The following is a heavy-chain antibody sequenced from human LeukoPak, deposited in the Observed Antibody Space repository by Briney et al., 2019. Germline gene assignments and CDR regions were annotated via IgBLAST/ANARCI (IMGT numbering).Heavy chain of an antibody. V-gene: IGHV1-2*06. CDR1: GYTFTGYY. CDR2: INPNSGGT. Sequence: GASVKVSCKASGYTFTGYYVHWVRQAPGQGLEWMGRINPNSGGTNYAQKFQGRVTMTRDTSISTAYMELSRLRSDDTAVYYCARVKYGSGSQTFDYWGQGTLVTVSS. D-gene: IGHD3-10*01. CDR3: ARVKYGSGSQTFDY. J-gene: IGHJ4*02.